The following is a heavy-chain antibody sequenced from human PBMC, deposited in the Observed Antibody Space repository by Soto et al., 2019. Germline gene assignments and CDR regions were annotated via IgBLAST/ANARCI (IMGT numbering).Heavy chain of an antibody. J-gene: IGHJ3*02. CDR2: MNPNSGNT. V-gene: IGHV1-8*01. CDR3: ARGFYHYDSSGYYLVRAFDI. Sequence: GASVKVSCKASGYTFTSYDINWVRQATGQGLEWMGWMNPNSGNTGYAQKFQGRVTMTRNTSISTAYMELSSLRSEDTAVYYCARGFYHYDSSGYYLVRAFDIWGQGTMVTVSS. D-gene: IGHD3-22*01. CDR1: GYTFTSYD.